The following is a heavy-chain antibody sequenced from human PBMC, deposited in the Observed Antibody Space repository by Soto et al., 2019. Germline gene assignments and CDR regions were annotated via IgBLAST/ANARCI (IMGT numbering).Heavy chain of an antibody. Sequence: SETLSLTCTVSGGSISGYYWNWIRQPPGKGLEWIGHIYYNGNTNYNPSLKSRVTISIDTSKNQFSLKLSSVTAADTAVYYCARGGLGYCSGGSCYSAELSRYYYGMDVWGQGTTVTVSS. CDR2: IYYNGNT. D-gene: IGHD2-15*01. CDR3: ARGGLGYCSGGSCYSAELSRYYYGMDV. CDR1: GGSISGYY. J-gene: IGHJ6*02. V-gene: IGHV4-59*12.